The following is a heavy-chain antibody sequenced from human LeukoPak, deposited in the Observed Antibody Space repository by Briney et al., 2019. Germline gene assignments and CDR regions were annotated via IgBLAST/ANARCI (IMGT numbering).Heavy chain of an antibody. CDR2: ISSSSSYI. V-gene: IGHV3-21*01. CDR1: GFTFSSYS. D-gene: IGHD5-12*01. J-gene: IGHJ4*02. Sequence: GGSLRLSCAASGFTFSSYSMNWVRQAPGKGLEWVSSISSSSSYIYYADSVKGRFTTSRDNAKNSLYLQMNSLRAEDTAVYYCASQDITSGYDYPFDYWGQGTLVTVSS. CDR3: ASQDITSGYDYPFDY.